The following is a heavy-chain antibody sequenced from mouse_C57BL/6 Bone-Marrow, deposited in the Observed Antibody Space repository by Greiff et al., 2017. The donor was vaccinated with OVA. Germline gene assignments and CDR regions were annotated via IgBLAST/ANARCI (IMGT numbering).Heavy chain of an antibody. V-gene: IGHV5-2*01. D-gene: IGHD1-1*01. CDR1: EYAFPSHD. J-gene: IGHJ4*01. CDR3: ASIYYYGRD. Sequence: DVKLEESGGGLVQPGESLQLSCESNEYAFPSHDMSWVRKTPEKRLELVAAINSDGGSTYYPDTMERRFIISRDNTKKTLYLQMSSLRSEDTALYYCASIYYYGRDWGQGTSVTVSS. CDR2: INSDGGST.